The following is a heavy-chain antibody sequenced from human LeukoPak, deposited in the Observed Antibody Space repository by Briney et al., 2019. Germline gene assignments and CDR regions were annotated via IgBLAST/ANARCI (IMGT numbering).Heavy chain of an antibody. V-gene: IGHV3-7*01. CDR3: ARDRGYYYDSSGYYYYY. Sequence: PGGSLRLSCAASGFTFSSYWMSWVRQAPGKGMKWVANIKQDGSEKYYVDSVKGRFTISRDNAKNSLYLQMNSLRAEDTAVYYCARDRGYYYDSSGYYYYYWGQGTLVTVSS. D-gene: IGHD3-22*01. CDR2: IKQDGSEK. CDR1: GFTFSSYW. J-gene: IGHJ4*02.